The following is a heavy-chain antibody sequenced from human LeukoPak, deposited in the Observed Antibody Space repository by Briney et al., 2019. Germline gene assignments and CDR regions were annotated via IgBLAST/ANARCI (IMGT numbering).Heavy chain of an antibody. J-gene: IGHJ4*02. CDR2: INPNSGGT. D-gene: IGHD5-12*01. Sequence: ASVKVSCKASGYTFTGYYMHWVRQAPGQGLEWMGWINPNSGGTNYAQKFQGRVTMTRDTSISTAYVELSRLRSDDTAVYYCARDLGGGYDGGDYWGQGTLVTVSS. CDR1: GYTFTGYY. V-gene: IGHV1-2*02. CDR3: ARDLGGGYDGGDY.